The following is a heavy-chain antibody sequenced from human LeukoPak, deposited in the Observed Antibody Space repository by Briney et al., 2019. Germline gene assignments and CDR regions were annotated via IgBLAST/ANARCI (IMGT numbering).Heavy chain of an antibody. D-gene: IGHD6-19*01. V-gene: IGHV4-4*07. Sequence: SETLSLTCTVSGGSISSYYWSWIRQPAGKGLEWIGRIYTSGSTNYNPSLKSRVTMSVDTSKNQFSLKLSSVTAADTAVYYCRRDASYSSGSHLDYWGQGTLVTVSS. J-gene: IGHJ4*02. CDR3: RRDASYSSGSHLDY. CDR2: IYTSGST. CDR1: GGSISSYY.